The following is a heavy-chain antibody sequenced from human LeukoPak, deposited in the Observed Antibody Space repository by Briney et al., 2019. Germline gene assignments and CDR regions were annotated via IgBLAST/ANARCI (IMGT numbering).Heavy chain of an antibody. CDR1: GDSISSDKW. Sequence: SETLSLTCAVSGDSISSDKWWSWVRQPPGKGLEYIGEFHQSVSTNYNPSLKSRLTISVDKSKNQFSLRLSSVTAADTAVYYCARGDCGGDCYYKTWGQGTLVTVSS. V-gene: IGHV4-4*02. D-gene: IGHD2-21*01. CDR3: ARGDCGGDCYYKT. J-gene: IGHJ5*02. CDR2: FHQSVST.